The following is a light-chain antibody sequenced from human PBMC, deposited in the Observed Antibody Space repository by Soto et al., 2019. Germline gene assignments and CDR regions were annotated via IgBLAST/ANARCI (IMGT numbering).Light chain of an antibody. Sequence: QSALAQPPSASGSPGQSVTISCAGTSNDVGGYNFVSWYQQHPGKAPKLMIFEVSKRPSGVPDRFSGSKSGNTASLTVSGLQAEDEADYYCSSYAGNNVFYVFGTGTMVSGL. V-gene: IGLV2-8*01. J-gene: IGLJ1*01. CDR2: EVS. CDR1: SNDVGGYNF. CDR3: SSYAGNNVFYV.